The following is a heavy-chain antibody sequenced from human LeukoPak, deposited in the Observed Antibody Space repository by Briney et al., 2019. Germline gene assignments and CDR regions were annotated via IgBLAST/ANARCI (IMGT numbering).Heavy chain of an antibody. D-gene: IGHD1-14*01. CDR1: GFTYSSYA. Sequence: GGSLRLSCAASGFTYSSYAMSWVRQAPGKGLEWVSTISNSDDSTYYADSVKGRFTISRDNSENTLFLRMNSLRAEDTAVYYCAKATGYLLWGQGTLVIVSS. V-gene: IGHV3-23*01. J-gene: IGHJ4*02. CDR2: ISNSDDST. CDR3: AKATGYLL.